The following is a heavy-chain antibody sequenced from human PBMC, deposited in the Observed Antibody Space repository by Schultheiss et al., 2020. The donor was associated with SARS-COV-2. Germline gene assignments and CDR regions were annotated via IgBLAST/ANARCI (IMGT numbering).Heavy chain of an antibody. J-gene: IGHJ5*02. CDR3: ARNRGAGGLDWFDP. CDR1: GFTLGSYY. V-gene: IGHV3-7*01. CDR2: INQDGSEK. Sequence: GGSLRLSCAASGFTLGSYYMTWVRQAPGKGLEWVANINQDGSEKYYVDYVKGRFTISRDNAKNALYLQMNSLRAEDTAVYYCARNRGAGGLDWFDPWGQGTLVTVSS. D-gene: IGHD4-23*01.